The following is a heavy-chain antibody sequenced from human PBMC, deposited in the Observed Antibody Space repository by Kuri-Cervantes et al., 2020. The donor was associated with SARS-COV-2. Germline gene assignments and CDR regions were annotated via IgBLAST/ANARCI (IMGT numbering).Heavy chain of an antibody. CDR1: GGSISSYY. CDR3: ARPFKANHCYFHL. V-gene: IGHV4-59*08. Sequence: GSLRLSCTVSGGSISSYYWTWIRQPTGKGLEWIGYIYYSGGPNYNPSLKSRVTISVDTSKNQFSRTLSSVTAADTAVYYCARPFKANHCYFHLWGRGTLVTVSS. J-gene: IGHJ2*01. CDR2: IYYSGGP.